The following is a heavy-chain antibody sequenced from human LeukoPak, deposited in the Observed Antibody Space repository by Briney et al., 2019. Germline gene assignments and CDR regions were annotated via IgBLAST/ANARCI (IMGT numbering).Heavy chain of an antibody. CDR3: LYCSSTSCRNAFDI. V-gene: IGHV1-2*02. CDR1: GYTFTGYY. J-gene: IGHJ3*02. CDR2: INPNSGGT. Sequence: ASVKVSCKASGYTFTGYYMHWVRQAPGQGLEWMGWINPNSGGTNYAQKFQGRVTMTRDTSISTAYMELSRLRSDDTAVYYCLYCSSTSCRNAFDIWGQGTMVTVSS. D-gene: IGHD2-2*01.